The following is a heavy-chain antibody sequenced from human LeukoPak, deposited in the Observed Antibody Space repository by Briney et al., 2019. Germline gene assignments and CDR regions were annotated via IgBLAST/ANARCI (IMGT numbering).Heavy chain of an antibody. CDR3: ARDWRIVGATDYYYYGMDV. CDR1: GFTFSSHW. Sequence: GGSLRLSCAASGFTFSSHWMHWVRQAPGKGLVWVSRINSDGSSISYADSVKGRFIISRDNAKNTLYLQMNSLRAEDTAVYYCARDWRIVGATDYYYYGMDVWGQGTTVTVSS. CDR2: INSDGSSI. V-gene: IGHV3-74*01. D-gene: IGHD1-26*01. J-gene: IGHJ6*02.